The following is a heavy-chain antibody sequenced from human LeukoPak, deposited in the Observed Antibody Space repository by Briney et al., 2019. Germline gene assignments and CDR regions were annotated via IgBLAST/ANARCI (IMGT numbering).Heavy chain of an antibody. Sequence: GGSLRLSCAASGFTFSNYAMHWVRQAPGKGLEWVAVISYDGGTKYHADSVKGRFTISRDNSKNTLYLQMNSLRVEDTALYYCASDGRSYWGQGTLVTVSS. V-gene: IGHV3-30-3*01. CDR1: GFTFSNYA. D-gene: IGHD1-26*01. J-gene: IGHJ4*02. CDR3: ASDGRSY. CDR2: ISYDGGTK.